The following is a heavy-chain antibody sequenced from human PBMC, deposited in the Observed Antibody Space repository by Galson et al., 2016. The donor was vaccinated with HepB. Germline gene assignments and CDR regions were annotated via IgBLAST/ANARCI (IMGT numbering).Heavy chain of an antibody. CDR3: AGKTSSFGNWFDP. J-gene: IGHJ5*02. Sequence: SLRLSCAASGFPFSSYAMSWVRQAPGKGLEWVSVISARDGRTYYSDSVKGRFTISRDDSKNTLYLQMNSLRVEDTAVYYCAGKTSSFGNWFDPWGQGTLVTVSS. V-gene: IGHV3-23*01. CDR2: ISARDGRT. D-gene: IGHD3-3*01. CDR1: GFPFSSYA.